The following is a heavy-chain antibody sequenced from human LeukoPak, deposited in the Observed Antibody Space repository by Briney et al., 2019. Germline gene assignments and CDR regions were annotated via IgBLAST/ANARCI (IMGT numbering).Heavy chain of an antibody. J-gene: IGHJ4*02. CDR3: VRDGWNDDY. CDR1: GFTFSSYS. Sequence: GGSLRLSCAASGFTFSSYSMNWVRQAPGRGLEWVSSISSSSSYIYYADSMKGRVTISRDSAKNSLYLQMNSLRVEDTAVYYCVRDGWNDDYWGQGTLVTVSS. D-gene: IGHD1-1*01. CDR2: ISSSSSYI. V-gene: IGHV3-21*06.